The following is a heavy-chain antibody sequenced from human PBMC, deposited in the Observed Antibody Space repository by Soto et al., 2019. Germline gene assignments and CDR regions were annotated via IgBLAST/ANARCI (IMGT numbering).Heavy chain of an antibody. D-gene: IGHD4-17*01. CDR2: IWYDGSNK. J-gene: IGHJ4*02. CDR1: GFTFSSYG. Sequence: QVQLVESGGGVVQPGRSLRLSCAASGFTFSSYGMHWVRQAPGKGLEWVAVIWYDGSNKYYADSVKGRFTISRDNSKNTLYLQMNSLRAEDTAVYYCAREHDYGDVMLDYWGQGTLVTVSS. V-gene: IGHV3-33*01. CDR3: AREHDYGDVMLDY.